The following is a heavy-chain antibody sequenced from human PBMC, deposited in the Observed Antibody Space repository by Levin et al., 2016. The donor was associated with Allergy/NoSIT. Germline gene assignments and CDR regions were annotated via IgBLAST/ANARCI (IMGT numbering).Heavy chain of an antibody. Sequence: GGSLRLSCAASGFTFSDYYMSWIRQAPGKGLEWVSYISSSSSYTNYADSVKGRFTISRDNAKNSLYLQMNSLRAEDTAVYYCARGAIGGNSWLDYWGQGTLVTVSS. D-gene: IGHD4-23*01. V-gene: IGHV3-11*05. CDR1: GFTFSDYY. CDR2: ISSSSSYT. J-gene: IGHJ4*02. CDR3: ARGAIGGNSWLDY.